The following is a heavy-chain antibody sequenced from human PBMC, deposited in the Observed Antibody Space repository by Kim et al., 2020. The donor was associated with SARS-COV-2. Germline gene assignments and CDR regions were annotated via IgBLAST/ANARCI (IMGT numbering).Heavy chain of an antibody. Sequence: AKYWKGQFTIARDNSKNSMYLKMNSLRAEDPGVYYCAKGRSSSSDRYFDYWGQGTLVTVSS. V-gene: IGHV3-23*01. CDR3: AKGRSSSSDRYFDY. D-gene: IGHD6-6*01. J-gene: IGHJ4*02.